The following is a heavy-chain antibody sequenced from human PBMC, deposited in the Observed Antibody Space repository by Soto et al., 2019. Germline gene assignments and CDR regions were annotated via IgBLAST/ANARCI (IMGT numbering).Heavy chain of an antibody. CDR3: AKVRDPTKVTTNFDC. CDR1: GLTFSRYA. V-gene: IGHV3-23*01. J-gene: IGHJ4*02. D-gene: IGHD4-17*01. CDR2: MSGSGGDI. Sequence: EVQLLESGGGLVQPGGSPRLSCAASGLTFSRYAMSWVRQAPGKGLEWVSAMSGSGGDIWYADSVKGRFTISRDNSKSILYLQMSSLRAEDTALYYCAKVRDPTKVTTNFDCWGQGTLVTVSS.